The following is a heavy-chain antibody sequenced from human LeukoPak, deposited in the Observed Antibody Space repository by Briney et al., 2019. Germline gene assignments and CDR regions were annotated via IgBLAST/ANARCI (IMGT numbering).Heavy chain of an antibody. V-gene: IGHV4-34*01. Sequence: PSETLSLTCAVYGGSFSGYYWSWIRQPPGKGLEWIGEINHSGSTNYNPSLKSRVTISVDTSKNQFSLKLSSVTAADTAVYYCARLGTKGIGVVISRLKAFDIWGQGTMVTVSS. CDR1: GGSFSGYY. CDR2: INHSGST. J-gene: IGHJ3*02. D-gene: IGHD3-3*01. CDR3: ARLGTKGIGVVISRLKAFDI.